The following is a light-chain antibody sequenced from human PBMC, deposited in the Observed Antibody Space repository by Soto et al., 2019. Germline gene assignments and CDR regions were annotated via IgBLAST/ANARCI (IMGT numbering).Light chain of an antibody. J-gene: IGKJ4*01. CDR2: DAS. CDR3: QQYDDPFT. CDR1: RDIADS. Sequence: DTQMTQSPSSLSASVGDTVTITCQASRDIADSLNWYQQRAGQAPKLLIYDASNLQSGVPARFSGSGTGTSFILSFNSLQPEDFATYYCQQYDDPFTFGGGTKVDIK. V-gene: IGKV1-33*01.